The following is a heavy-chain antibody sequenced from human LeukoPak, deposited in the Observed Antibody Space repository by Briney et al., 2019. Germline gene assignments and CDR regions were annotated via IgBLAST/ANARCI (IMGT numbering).Heavy chain of an antibody. CDR3: TRLDPILYYFDY. CDR1: GFTFSSYA. D-gene: IGHD3-3*01. J-gene: IGHJ4*02. Sequence: PGGSLRLSCAASGFTFSSYAMSWVRQASGKGLEWVGRIRSKANSYATAYAASVKGRFTISRDDSKNTAYLQMNSLKTEDTAVYYCTRLDPILYYFDYWGQGTLVTVSS. V-gene: IGHV3-73*01. CDR2: IRSKANSYAT.